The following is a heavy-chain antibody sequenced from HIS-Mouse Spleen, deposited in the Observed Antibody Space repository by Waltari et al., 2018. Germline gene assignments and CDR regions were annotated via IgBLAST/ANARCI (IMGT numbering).Heavy chain of an antibody. CDR1: GGSISSSSYY. Sequence: QLQLQESGPGLVKPSETLSLTCTVSGGSISSSSYYWGWIRQPPGKGLEWIVSIYYSGSTSSSPSLKSRVTISVDTSKNQFSLKLSSVTAADTAVYYCAREIPYSSSWYDWYFDLWGRGTLVTVSS. CDR2: IYYSGST. V-gene: IGHV4-39*07. J-gene: IGHJ2*01. CDR3: AREIPYSSSWYDWYFDL. D-gene: IGHD6-13*01.